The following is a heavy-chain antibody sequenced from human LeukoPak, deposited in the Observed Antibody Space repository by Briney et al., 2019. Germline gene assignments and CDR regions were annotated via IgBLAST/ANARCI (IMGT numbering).Heavy chain of an antibody. CDR2: ISGSGGST. V-gene: IGHV3-23*01. D-gene: IGHD3-9*01. CDR1: GFTFSSYA. CDR3: AKEKRYETLVGNNWFDP. J-gene: IGHJ5*02. Sequence: QPGGSLRLSCAASGFTFSSYAMSWVRQAPGKGLEWVSAISGSGGSTYYADSVKGRFTISRDNSKNTLYLQMNSLRAEDTAVYYCAKEKRYETLVGNNWFDPWGQGTLVTVSS.